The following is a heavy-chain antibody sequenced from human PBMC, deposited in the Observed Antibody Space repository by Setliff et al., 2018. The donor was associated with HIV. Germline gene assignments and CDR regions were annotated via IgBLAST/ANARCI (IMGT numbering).Heavy chain of an antibody. V-gene: IGHV4-39*01. D-gene: IGHD3-16*01. Sequence: PSETLSLTCTVSSGSISNSNYYWGWIRQPPGKGLEYIGSMHYTGSTNYNPSLKSRLTISVDTSNNQFSLILNSVTAADTAVYYCARKDHYYDARRGFFNIWGQGTMVTVSS. CDR2: MHYTGST. J-gene: IGHJ3*02. CDR3: ARKDHYYDARRGFFNI. CDR1: SGSISNSNYY.